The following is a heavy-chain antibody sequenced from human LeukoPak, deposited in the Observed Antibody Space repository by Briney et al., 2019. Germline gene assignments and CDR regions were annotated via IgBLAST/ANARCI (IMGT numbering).Heavy chain of an antibody. V-gene: IGHV1-18*01. J-gene: IGHJ6*03. CDR3: ARAPGYCSSTSCSKYYYYYYMDV. CDR1: GYTFTSYG. Sequence: ASVKVSCKASGYTFTSYGISLVRQAPGQGLEWMGWISAYNGNTNYAQKLQGRVTMTTDTSTSTAYMELRSLRSDDTAVYYSARAPGYCSSTSCSKYYYYYYMDVWGKGTTVTVSS. CDR2: ISAYNGNT. D-gene: IGHD2-2*01.